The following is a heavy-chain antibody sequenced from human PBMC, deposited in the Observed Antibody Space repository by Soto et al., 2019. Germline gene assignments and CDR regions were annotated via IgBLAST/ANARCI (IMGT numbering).Heavy chain of an antibody. CDR3: AGGRDYDY. CDR1: GGSIATSVL. CDR2: IAHDGHT. V-gene: IGHV4-4*02. D-gene: IGHD1-26*01. Sequence: SETLSLTCDVSGGSIATSVLWTWVRQFPGRGLEWIGQIAHDGHTNYNPSLSGRVTMSVDLSNSQFSLNVPSVNAADTAVDSCAGGRDYDYWGQGTLVTVSS. J-gene: IGHJ4*02.